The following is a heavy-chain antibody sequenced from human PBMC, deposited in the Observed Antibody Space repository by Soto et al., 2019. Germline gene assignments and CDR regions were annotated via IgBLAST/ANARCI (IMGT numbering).Heavy chain of an antibody. CDR2: IYYSGST. CDR3: AASCVGCGGFDYYGMDV. J-gene: IGHJ6*04. Sequence: QVQLQESGPGLVKPSQTLSLTCTVSGGSISSGGYYWTWIRQHPGKGLEWIGYIYYSGSTCYNPSIKSRVTISVDTSKNQFSLKLSSVTAADTAGYYCAASCVGCGGFDYYGMDVWGRGTTVTVSS. V-gene: IGHV4-31*03. D-gene: IGHD2-21*01. CDR1: GGSISSGGYY.